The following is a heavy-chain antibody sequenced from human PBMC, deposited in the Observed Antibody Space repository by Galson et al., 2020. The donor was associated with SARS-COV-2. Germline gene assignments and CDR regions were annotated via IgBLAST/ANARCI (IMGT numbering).Heavy chain of an antibody. CDR1: SGSITSSSYY. CDR3: TRVNAGSGSYSSP. J-gene: IGHJ5*01. CDR2: THYGGST. V-gene: IGHV4-39*07. D-gene: IGHD3-10*01. Sequence: SETLSLTCPVSSGSITSSSYYWGWTRQPPGKGLEWIANTHYGGSTYYNPSLKSRVTISIHTSKNQFSLKLTSVTAADTAIYYCTRVNAGSGSYSSPWGQGTLVTVSS.